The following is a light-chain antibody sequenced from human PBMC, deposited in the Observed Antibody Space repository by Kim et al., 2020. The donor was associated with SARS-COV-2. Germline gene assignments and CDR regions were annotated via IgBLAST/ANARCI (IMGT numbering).Light chain of an antibody. V-gene: IGLV2-14*03. CDR2: DVT. Sequence: GQSITISCTGTSSDVGGYNSVSWYQQHPGKAPKLMIYDVTNRPSGVSNRFSGSKSGNTASLTISGLQAEDEADYYCSSYSGSTFYVFGAGTRSPS. CDR1: SSDVGGYNS. J-gene: IGLJ1*01. CDR3: SSYSGSTFYV.